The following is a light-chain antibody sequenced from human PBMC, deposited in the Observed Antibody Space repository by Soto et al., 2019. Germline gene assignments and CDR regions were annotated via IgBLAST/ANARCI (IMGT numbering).Light chain of an antibody. V-gene: IGKV1-39*01. CDR3: QQSYRTPYT. CDR2: DAS. Sequence: DIPMTQSPSSLSASVGDRVTITCRASQGISTYLVWYQQRQGRAPKLLIYDASSLLSGVPSRFSGSGSGTDFTLTISSLQPEDFATYYCQQSYRTPYTFGPGTKLETK. CDR1: QGISTY. J-gene: IGKJ2*01.